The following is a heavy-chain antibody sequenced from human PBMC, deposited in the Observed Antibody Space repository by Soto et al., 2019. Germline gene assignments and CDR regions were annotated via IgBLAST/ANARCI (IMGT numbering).Heavy chain of an antibody. Sequence: QVQLVQSGAEVKKPGSSVKVSCKASGGTFSSYAISWVRQAPGQGLEWMGGIIPIFGTANYAQKFQGRVTITVDESTSKAYMELSSLRSEDTAVYYCARSMVRGVRYYYYGMDVWGQGTTVTVSS. CDR2: IIPIFGTA. D-gene: IGHD3-10*01. V-gene: IGHV1-69*01. CDR3: ARSMVRGVRYYYYGMDV. J-gene: IGHJ6*02. CDR1: GGTFSSYA.